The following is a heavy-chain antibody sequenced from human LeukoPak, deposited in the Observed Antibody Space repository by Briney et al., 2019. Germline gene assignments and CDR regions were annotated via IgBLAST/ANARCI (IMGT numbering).Heavy chain of an antibody. V-gene: IGHV3-30*01. CDR2: ISYDGSNK. CDR3: ARDPGGWGGGFDI. Sequence: PGGSLRLSCAASGFTFSSYAMHWVRQAPGRGLEGVAVISYDGSNKYYADSGKGRFTISRDNSKKTLYLQMNTQRAEDTAVHYCARDPGGWGGGFDIWGQGTMVTVSS. D-gene: IGHD3-16*01. CDR1: GFTFSSYA. J-gene: IGHJ3*02.